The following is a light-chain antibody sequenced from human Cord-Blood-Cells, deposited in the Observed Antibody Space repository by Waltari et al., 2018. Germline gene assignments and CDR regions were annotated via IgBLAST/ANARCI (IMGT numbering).Light chain of an antibody. CDR1: QSISSY. Sequence: DIQMTQSPSSLSASVAARVTITCRASQSISSYLNWYQQKPGKAPTLLSYAASSLQSGVPSRLSGSGSGTDFTLTISSLKPEDFATYDCQQSYSARFTFGPGTKVDI. CDR2: AAS. V-gene: IGKV1-39*01. J-gene: IGKJ3*01. CDR3: QQSYSARFT.